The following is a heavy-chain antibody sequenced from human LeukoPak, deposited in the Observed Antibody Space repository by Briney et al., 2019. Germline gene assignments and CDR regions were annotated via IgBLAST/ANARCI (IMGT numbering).Heavy chain of an antibody. Sequence: PGGSLRLSCAASGITFSSYGMSWVRQAPGKGLEWVSSISSTGGTTYYADSVKGRFTISRDNSKNTLYLQMNSLRAEDTAIYYCAKNGDRGAYCTGGTCYPHFYYYMDVWGKGTTVTI. CDR3: AKNGDRGAYCTGGTCYPHFYYYMDV. V-gene: IGHV3-23*01. CDR1: GITFSSYG. J-gene: IGHJ6*03. CDR2: ISSTGGTT. D-gene: IGHD2-15*01.